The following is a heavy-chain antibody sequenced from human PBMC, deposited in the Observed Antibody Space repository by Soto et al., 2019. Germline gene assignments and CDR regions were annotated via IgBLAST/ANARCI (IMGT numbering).Heavy chain of an antibody. CDR1: GGSISSSSYY. CDR3: ARHTDILTGYYMGY. Sequence: QLQLQESGPGLVKPSETLSLTCTVSGGSISSSSYYWGWIRQPAGKGLEWIGSIYYSGSTYYNPSLKSRVTISVDTSKNQFSLKLSSVTAADTAVYYCARHTDILTGYYMGYWGQGTLVTVSS. J-gene: IGHJ4*02. V-gene: IGHV4-39*01. CDR2: IYYSGST. D-gene: IGHD3-9*01.